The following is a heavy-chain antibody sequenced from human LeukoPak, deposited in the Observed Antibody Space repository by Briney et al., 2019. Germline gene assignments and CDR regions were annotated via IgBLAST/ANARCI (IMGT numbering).Heavy chain of an antibody. D-gene: IGHD3-10*01. CDR1: GGSISSGDYY. V-gene: IGHV4-30-4*08. CDR2: IFYSGST. CDR3: ASLRTYYYGSGANGYYFGY. J-gene: IGHJ4*02. Sequence: SETLSLTCTVSGGSISSGDYYWRWLRQPPGKGLEWIGYIFYSGSTYYNPSLKSRVTISVNTSKNQFSLKLSSVTAADTAVYYCASLRTYYYGSGANGYYFGYWGQGTLVTVSS.